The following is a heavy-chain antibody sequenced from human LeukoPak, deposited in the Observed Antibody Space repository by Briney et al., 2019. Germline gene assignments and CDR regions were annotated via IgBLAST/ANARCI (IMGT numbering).Heavy chain of an antibody. V-gene: IGHV3-23*01. CDR2: ISGSGSST. Sequence: GGSLRLSCATSGFTFSSYAMSWVRQAPGKGLEWVSAISGSGSSTYYADSVKGRFTISRDNSKNTLYLQMNSLRAEDTAVYYCAKALYCSSTSCLEYYYYGMDVWGQGTLVTVSS. D-gene: IGHD2-2*01. CDR3: AKALYCSSTSCLEYYYYGMDV. J-gene: IGHJ6*02. CDR1: GFTFSSYA.